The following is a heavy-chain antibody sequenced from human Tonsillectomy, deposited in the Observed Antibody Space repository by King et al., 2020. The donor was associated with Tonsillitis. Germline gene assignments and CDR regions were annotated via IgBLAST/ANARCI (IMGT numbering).Heavy chain of an antibody. CDR1: GFTFSSSW. J-gene: IGHJ4*02. Sequence: VQLVESGGGLVQPGGSLRLSCAASGFTFSSSWMSWVRQAPGTGLEWVANIQQHGSEKYYVDSVKGRFTISRDNAKNSLYLQMNSLRAEDTAVYYCARALTSGWSFDYWGQGTLVTVSS. D-gene: IGHD3-10*01. V-gene: IGHV3-7*01. CDR2: IQQHGSEK. CDR3: ARALTSGWSFDY.